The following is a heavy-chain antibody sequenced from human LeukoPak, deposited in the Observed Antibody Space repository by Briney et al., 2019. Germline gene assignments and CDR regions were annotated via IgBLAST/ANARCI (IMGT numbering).Heavy chain of an antibody. CDR3: SRDRNSCPGDY. D-gene: IGHD1-14*01. Sequence: GASVKVSCKASGYSFTGYYIHWVRQVPGQGLEWTGWMNPNSGGTNNAQKFQGRVTMTRDTSISTAYMELSSLRSDDTAVYYCSRDRNSCPGDYWGQGTLVTVSS. V-gene: IGHV1-2*02. CDR2: MNPNSGGT. CDR1: GYSFTGYY. J-gene: IGHJ4*02.